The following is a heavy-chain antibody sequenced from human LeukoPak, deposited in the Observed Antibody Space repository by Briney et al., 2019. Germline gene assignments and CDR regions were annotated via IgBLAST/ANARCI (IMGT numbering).Heavy chain of an antibody. CDR3: ARRYCSGGSCYSTHFDY. Sequence: GESLKISCKASGYSFTTFWIGWVRQMPGKGLEWMGIIYPGDSDTRYSPSFQGQVTISADKSISTAYLQWSSLKASDTAMYYCARRYCSGGSCYSTHFDYWGQGTLVTVSS. V-gene: IGHV5-51*01. CDR1: GYSFTTFW. J-gene: IGHJ4*02. D-gene: IGHD2-15*01. CDR2: IYPGDSDT.